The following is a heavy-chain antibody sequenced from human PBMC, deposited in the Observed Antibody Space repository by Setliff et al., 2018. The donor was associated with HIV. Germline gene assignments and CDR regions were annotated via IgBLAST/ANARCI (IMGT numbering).Heavy chain of an antibody. CDR2: LNPNSGGT. D-gene: IGHD3-16*01. Sequence: ASVKVSCKASGYTFTDYYIHWVRQAPGQGLEWMGRLNPNSGGTNYAQKFQGRVTITGDTSASTAYMELSSLRSEDTAVYYCSVGAGGGGYWGQGTLVTVSS. J-gene: IGHJ4*02. CDR1: GYTFTDYY. V-gene: IGHV1-2*06. CDR3: SVGAGGGGY.